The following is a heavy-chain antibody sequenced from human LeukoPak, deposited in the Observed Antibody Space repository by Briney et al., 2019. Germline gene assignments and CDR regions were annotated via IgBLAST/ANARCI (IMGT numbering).Heavy chain of an antibody. J-gene: IGHJ4*02. CDR3: ASHPRGKGYYYEYLDY. D-gene: IGHD3-22*01. V-gene: IGHV3-74*01. Sequence: PGGSLRLSCAASGFTFSDTWMHWVRHAPGEGLVWVSRIRSDGSDTRYAESVKGRFTISRDNAKNTLYLQMNSLRAEDTAVYYCASHPRGKGYYYEYLDYWGQGTLVTVSS. CDR2: IRSDGSDT. CDR1: GFTFSDTW.